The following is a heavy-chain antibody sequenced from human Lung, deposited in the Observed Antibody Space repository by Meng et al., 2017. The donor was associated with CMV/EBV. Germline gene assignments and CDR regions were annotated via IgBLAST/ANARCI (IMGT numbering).Heavy chain of an antibody. J-gene: IGHJ5*02. V-gene: IGHV3-21*01. CDR2: ISSSSSYI. CDR1: GFTFSSYS. D-gene: IGHD3-3*01. CDR3: ARVGPFDFWSGYSGHDSYNWFDP. Sequence: GGSXRLXCAASGFTFSSYSMNWVRQAPGKGLEWVSSISSSSSYIYYADSVKGRFTISRDNAKNSLYLQMNTLRAEDTAVYYCARVGPFDFWSGYSGHDSYNWFDPWXQGTXVTVSS.